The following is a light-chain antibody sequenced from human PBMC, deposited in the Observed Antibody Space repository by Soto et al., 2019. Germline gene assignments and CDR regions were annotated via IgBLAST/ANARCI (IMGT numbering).Light chain of an antibody. CDR1: QSVSSSF. CDR2: GAS. Sequence: EIVLTQSPGTQSLSPGERATLSCRASQSVSSSFLAWYQQRPGQAPRLLIYGASIRATGIPDRFSGSGSGTDFTLTISRLEPEDFAVYYFQHYGSSPWPFGQGTKVEIK. V-gene: IGKV3-20*01. J-gene: IGKJ1*01. CDR3: QHYGSSPWP.